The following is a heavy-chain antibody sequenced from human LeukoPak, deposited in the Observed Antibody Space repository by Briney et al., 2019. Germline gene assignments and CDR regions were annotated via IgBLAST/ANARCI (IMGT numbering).Heavy chain of an antibody. D-gene: IGHD1-7*01. CDR3: VRDRKTGTTSWFDP. CDR2: INPNSGGT. V-gene: IGHV1-2*02. Sequence: ASVKVSCKASGYTFTGYYMHWVRQAPGQGLEWMGWINPNSGGTNYAQKFQGRVTMTRDTSISTAYMELSRLRSDDTAVYYCVRDRKTGTTSWFDPWGQGTLVTVSS. J-gene: IGHJ5*02. CDR1: GYTFTGYY.